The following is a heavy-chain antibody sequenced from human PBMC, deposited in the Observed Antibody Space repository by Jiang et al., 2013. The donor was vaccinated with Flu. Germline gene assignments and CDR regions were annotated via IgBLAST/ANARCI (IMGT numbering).Heavy chain of an antibody. Sequence: YSQKFQGRVTITRDTSASTLYMELNSLRFEDTAIYYCARGPWQLDFDYWGQGTLVTVSS. V-gene: IGHV1-3*01. D-gene: IGHD6-6*01. J-gene: IGHJ4*02. CDR3: ARGPWQLDFDY.